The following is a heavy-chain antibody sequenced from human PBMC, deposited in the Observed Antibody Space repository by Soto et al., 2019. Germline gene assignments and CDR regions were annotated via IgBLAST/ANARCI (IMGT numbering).Heavy chain of an antibody. D-gene: IGHD6-19*01. CDR2: IYYSGST. CDR3: ARSVAVPGAHIDY. CDR1: GGSISSGGYY. J-gene: IGHJ4*02. V-gene: IGHV4-31*03. Sequence: SETLSLTCTVSGGSISSGGYYWSWIRQHPGKGLEWIGYIYYSGSTYYNPSLKSRVTISVDTSKNEFSLRLSSVTAADTAVYFCARSVAVPGAHIDYWGQGTQVTVSS.